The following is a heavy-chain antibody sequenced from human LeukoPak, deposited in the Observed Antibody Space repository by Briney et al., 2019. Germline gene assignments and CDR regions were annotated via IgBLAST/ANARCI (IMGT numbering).Heavy chain of an antibody. CDR2: ISWNSGSI. D-gene: IGHD6-13*01. V-gene: IGHV3-9*03. CDR1: GFTFDDYA. CDR3: AKDRHGYSSSYFDY. Sequence: GGSLRLSCAASGFTFDDYAMHWVRQAPGKGLELVSGISWNSGSIGYADSVKGRFTISRDNAKNSLYLQMNSLRAEDMALYYCAKDRHGYSSSYFDYWGQGTLVTVSS. J-gene: IGHJ4*02.